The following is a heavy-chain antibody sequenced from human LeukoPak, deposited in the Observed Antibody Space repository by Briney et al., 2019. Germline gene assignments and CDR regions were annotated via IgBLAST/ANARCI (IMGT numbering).Heavy chain of an antibody. CDR2: ISDSGST. CDR1: GGSISSYY. V-gene: IGHV4-59*08. CDR3: ARPSNYYDSSGSFDY. J-gene: IGHJ4*02. Sequence: KPSETLSHTCTVSGGSISSYYWTWIRQPPGKGLEWIGYISDSGSTNYNPSLKSRVTISVDTSKKQFSLKLTSVTAADTAVYYCARPSNYYDSSGSFDYWGQGTLVTVSS. D-gene: IGHD3-22*01.